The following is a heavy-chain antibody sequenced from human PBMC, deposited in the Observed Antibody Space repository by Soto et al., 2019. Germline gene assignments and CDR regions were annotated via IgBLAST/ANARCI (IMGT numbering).Heavy chain of an antibody. J-gene: IGHJ6*02. Sequence: ASVKVSCKASGYIFTDYYIHWVRQAPGQGLEWMGWISPKSGSANFAQRFQGRVSMTRDTSSTTAYMELRRLKSDDTAVYYCASGPYYGPAYGMDLWGQGNTVTLSS. V-gene: IGHV1-2*02. D-gene: IGHD4-17*01. CDR2: ISPKSGSA. CDR1: GYIFTDYY. CDR3: ASGPYYGPAYGMDL.